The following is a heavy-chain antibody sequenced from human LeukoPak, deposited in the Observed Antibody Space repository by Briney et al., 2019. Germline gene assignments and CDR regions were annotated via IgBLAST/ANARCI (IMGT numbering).Heavy chain of an antibody. Sequence: PGESLRLSCAASGFTFTTYWMSWVRQAPGKGLEWVANIQQDGTEKYYLDSVKGRFTISRDNAKNSLYLQMNSLRVEDTAVYYCAKVAKYYYGSETYYFFEHWGQGTPVTASS. CDR1: GFTFTTYW. D-gene: IGHD3-10*01. CDR2: IQQDGTEK. V-gene: IGHV3-7*01. J-gene: IGHJ4*02. CDR3: AKVAKYYYGSETYYFFEH.